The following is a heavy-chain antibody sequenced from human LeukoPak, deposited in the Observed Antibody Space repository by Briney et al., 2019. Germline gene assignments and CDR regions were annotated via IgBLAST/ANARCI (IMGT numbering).Heavy chain of an antibody. J-gene: IGHJ4*02. CDR3: ARGVEPLAANTLAY. CDR2: LYSNGNI. V-gene: IGHV3-53*01. Sequence: GGSLRLSCAASGFTVITNDMTWVRQAPGKGLEWVSVLYSNGNIKYADSVQGRFTISRDNSKNTLYLEMNSLSPDDTAVYYCARGVEPLAANTLAYWGQGTLVTVS. CDR1: GFTVITND. D-gene: IGHD1-14*01.